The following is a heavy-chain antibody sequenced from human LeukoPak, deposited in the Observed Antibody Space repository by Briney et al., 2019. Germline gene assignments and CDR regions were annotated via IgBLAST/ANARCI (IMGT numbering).Heavy chain of an antibody. Sequence: SETLSLTCAVYGGSFSGYYWSWIRQPPGKGLEWIGEINHSGSTNYNPSLKSRVTISVDTSKNQFSLKLSSVTAADTAVYYCARGRSEWHYVVDYWGQGTLVTVSS. CDR2: INHSGST. D-gene: IGHD1-7*01. J-gene: IGHJ4*02. CDR3: ARGRSEWHYVVDY. V-gene: IGHV4-34*01. CDR1: GGSFSGYY.